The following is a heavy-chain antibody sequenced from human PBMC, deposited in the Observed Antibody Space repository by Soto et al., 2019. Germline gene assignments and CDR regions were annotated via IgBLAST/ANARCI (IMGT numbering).Heavy chain of an antibody. Sequence: ASVKVSCKASGYTFTSYAMHWVRQAPGQRLEWMGWINAGNGNTKYSQKFQGRVTITSDRSVSTAYMELSSLRSEDMVVYSCVREGTPKQIVVVITSHLNPTRYYYGMDVWGQGTTVTVSS. J-gene: IGHJ6*02. CDR3: VREGTPKQIVVVITSHLNPTRYYYGMDV. D-gene: IGHD3-22*01. CDR2: INAGNGNT. CDR1: GYTFTSYA. V-gene: IGHV1-3*01.